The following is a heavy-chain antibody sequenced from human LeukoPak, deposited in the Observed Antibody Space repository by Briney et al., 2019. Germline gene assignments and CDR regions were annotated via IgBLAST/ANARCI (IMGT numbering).Heavy chain of an antibody. Sequence: PSETLSLTCTVSGGSISSYYWSWIRQPPGKGLEWIGYIYYSGSTNYNLSLKSRVTISVDTSKNQFSLKLSSVTAADTAVYYCARLGPEVYGGNRVFDYWGQGTLVTVSS. V-gene: IGHV4-59*08. CDR2: IYYSGST. CDR1: GGSISSYY. J-gene: IGHJ4*02. CDR3: ARLGPEVYGGNRVFDY. D-gene: IGHD4-23*01.